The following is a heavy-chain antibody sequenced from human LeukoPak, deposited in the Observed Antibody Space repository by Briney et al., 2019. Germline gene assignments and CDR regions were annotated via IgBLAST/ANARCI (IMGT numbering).Heavy chain of an antibody. CDR2: ISSTSMYI. CDR3: ARVAAGAEAHTLHYHYMDV. J-gene: IGHJ6*03. V-gene: IGHV3-21*01. CDR1: GFTFSIYS. D-gene: IGHD6-13*01. Sequence: GGSLRLSCAASGFTFSIYSMTWVRQAPGKGLEWVSSISSTSMYIYYADSMRGRFTISRDNAENSLSLQIDSLGVEDTAVYSCARVAAGAEAHTLHYHYMDVWGKGTTVTVSS.